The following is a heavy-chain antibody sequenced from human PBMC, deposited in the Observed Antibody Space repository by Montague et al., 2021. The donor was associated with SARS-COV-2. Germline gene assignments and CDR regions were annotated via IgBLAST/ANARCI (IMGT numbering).Heavy chain of an antibody. CDR2: ISHSGST. V-gene: IGHV4-34*01. D-gene: IGHD3-22*01. Sequence: SETLSLTCAVYGGSLSGYYWSWIRRPPGEGLEWIAEISHSGSTSYNPSLKSRVTIFVDTSKNQFSLKLSSVTAADTAVYYCASPTYYYDSSGSDAFDIWGQGTMVTVSS. J-gene: IGHJ3*02. CDR1: GGSLSGYY. CDR3: ASPTYYYDSSGSDAFDI.